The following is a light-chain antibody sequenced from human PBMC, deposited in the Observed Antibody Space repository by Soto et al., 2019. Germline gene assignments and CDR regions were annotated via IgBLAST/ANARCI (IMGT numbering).Light chain of an antibody. J-gene: IGKJ5*01. V-gene: IGKV3-20*01. Sequence: EIVLTQSPATLSLSPVERATLSGMASQSVSSYLAWYQQKPGQAPRLLIYDASNRATGIPDRFSGSGSGTDFTLTIGRLEPEDFAVYYCQQYGTLPITFGQGTRLEIK. CDR1: QSVSSY. CDR3: QQYGTLPIT. CDR2: DAS.